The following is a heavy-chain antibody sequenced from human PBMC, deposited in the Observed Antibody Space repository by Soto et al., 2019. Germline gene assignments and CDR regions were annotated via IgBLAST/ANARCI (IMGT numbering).Heavy chain of an antibody. J-gene: IGHJ4*02. D-gene: IGHD6-19*01. V-gene: IGHV4-31*03. CDR1: GLSISSASYY. CDR3: ARYRTSGSGSKFDY. Sequence: QVLLQESGPGLMKPSQTLSLTCTVSGLSISSASYYWSWIRQHPGKGLEWVGNIDYNGSTYYSPSLKSRFTVWVDTSKNQFSLRLTSVTAADTAGYYCARYRTSGSGSKFDYWGRGTLVSVSS. CDR2: IDYNGST.